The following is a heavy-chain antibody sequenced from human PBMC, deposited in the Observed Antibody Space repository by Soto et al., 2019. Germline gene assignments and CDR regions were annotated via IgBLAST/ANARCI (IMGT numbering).Heavy chain of an antibody. J-gene: IGHJ5*02. CDR3: AWGFGGRRWYSLKNWFGP. CDR2: MNPNSGNT. Sequence: QVQLVQSGAEVKKPGASVKVSCKASGYTFTSYDINWVRQATGQGLEWMGWMNPNSGNTGYAQKLQGRVNMTRNTSISTAYLERSSLRSEVTAVYYCAWGFGGRRWYSLKNWFGPWGQGTLVTVSS. D-gene: IGHD6-13*01. CDR1: GYTFTSYD. V-gene: IGHV1-8*01.